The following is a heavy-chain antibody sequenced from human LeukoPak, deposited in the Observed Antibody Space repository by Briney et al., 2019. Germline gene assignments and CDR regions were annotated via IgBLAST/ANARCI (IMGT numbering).Heavy chain of an antibody. V-gene: IGHV3-30*02. CDR2: IRYDGSNK. Sequence: GGSLRLSCAPSGFTFSSYGMHWVRQAPGKGLEWLAFIRYDGSNKYYADSVKGRFTISRDNSKNTLYLQMNSLRAEDTAVYYCAKVTYSGQLYDYWGQGTLVTVSS. D-gene: IGHD5-12*01. J-gene: IGHJ4*02. CDR3: AKVTYSGQLYDY. CDR1: GFTFSSYG.